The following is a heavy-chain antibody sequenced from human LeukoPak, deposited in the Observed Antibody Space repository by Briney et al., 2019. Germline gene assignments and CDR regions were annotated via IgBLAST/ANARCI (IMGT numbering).Heavy chain of an antibody. V-gene: IGHV3-21*01. CDR1: GFTFSSYS. D-gene: IGHD4-17*01. CDR2: ISSSSSYI. CDR3: ARADDYGDPRLTSHYYYYGMDV. J-gene: IGHJ6*02. Sequence: GGSLRLSCAASGFTFSSYSMNWVRQAPGKGLEWVSSISSSSSYIYYADSVKGRFTISRDNAKNSLYLQMNSLRAEDTAVYYCARADDYGDPRLTSHYYYYGMDVWGQGTTVTVSS.